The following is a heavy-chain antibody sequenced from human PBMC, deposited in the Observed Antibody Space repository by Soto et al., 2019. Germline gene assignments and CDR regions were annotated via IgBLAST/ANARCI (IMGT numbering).Heavy chain of an antibody. D-gene: IGHD4-4*01. Sequence: GASVKVSCKASGFTFTSSAMQWVRQARGQRLEWIGWIVVGSGNTNYAQKFQERVIITRDMSTSTAYMELSSLRSEDTAVYYCAAYSKDILVNDYSTAGSYYYYMDVWGKGTTVTVSS. J-gene: IGHJ6*03. CDR2: IVVGSGNT. CDR3: AAYSKDILVNDYSTAGSYYYYMDV. CDR1: GFTFTSSA. V-gene: IGHV1-58*02.